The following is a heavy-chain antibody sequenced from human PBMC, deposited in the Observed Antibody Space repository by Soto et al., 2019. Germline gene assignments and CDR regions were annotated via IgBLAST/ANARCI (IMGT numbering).Heavy chain of an antibody. Sequence: GGSLRLSCAASGFTFSSYAMSWVRQAPGKGLEWVSAISGSGGSTYYADSVKGRFTISRDNAKNTLYLQMNSLRAEDTAVYYCAKEGTLGYYCSTSCYRGGAYYGMDVWGQGTTVTVSS. CDR1: GFTFSSYA. J-gene: IGHJ6*02. CDR3: AKEGTLGYYCSTSCYRGGAYYGMDV. D-gene: IGHD2-2*02. V-gene: IGHV3-23*01. CDR2: ISGSGGST.